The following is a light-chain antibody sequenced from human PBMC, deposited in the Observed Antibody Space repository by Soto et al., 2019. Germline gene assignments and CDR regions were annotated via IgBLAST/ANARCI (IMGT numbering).Light chain of an antibody. CDR3: VAWDDSLNGYVL. CDR1: SSNIGSNT. V-gene: IGLV1-44*01. CDR2: SNN. J-gene: IGLJ2*01. Sequence: QSVLTQLPSASGTPGQRVTISCSGSSSNIGSNTVNWYQQLPGTAPKLVIYSNNQRPSGVPDRFSGSKSGTSASLAISGLQSEDEADYYCVAWDDSLNGYVLFGGGTKVTVL.